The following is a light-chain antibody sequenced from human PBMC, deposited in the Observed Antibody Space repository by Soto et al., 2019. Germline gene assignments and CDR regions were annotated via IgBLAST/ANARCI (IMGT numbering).Light chain of an antibody. J-gene: IGKJ5*01. V-gene: IGKV1-5*01. CDR2: DAS. Sequence: DIQMTQPPSTPSASVGDRLTITCRASQSISSWLAWYQQKPGKAPKLLIYDASSLESGVPSRFSGSGSGTEFTLTISSLQPDDFASYYCQLLDSFPLTFGQGTRLEIK. CDR3: QLLDSFPLT. CDR1: QSISSW.